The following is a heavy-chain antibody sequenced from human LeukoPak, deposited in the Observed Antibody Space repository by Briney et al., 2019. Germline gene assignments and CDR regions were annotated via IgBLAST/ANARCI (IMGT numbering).Heavy chain of an antibody. D-gene: IGHD3-22*01. V-gene: IGHV1-69*04. J-gene: IGHJ3*02. CDR1: GGTFSSYA. CDR2: IIPILGIA. CDR3: ARALLDSSGFDI. Sequence: GASVKVSCKASGGTFSSYAISWVRQAPGQGLEWMGRIIPILGIANYAQKFQGRVTITADKSTSTAYMELSSLRSEDTAVYYCARALLDSSGFDIRGQGTMVTVSS.